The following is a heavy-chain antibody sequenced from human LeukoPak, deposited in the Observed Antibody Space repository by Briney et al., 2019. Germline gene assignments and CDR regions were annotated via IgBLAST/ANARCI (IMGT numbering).Heavy chain of an antibody. Sequence: SETLSLTCAVYGESFGGYYWSWIRQPPGKGLEWIGEINHSGTTNYNPSLKSRVTMSVDTSKNQLSLKVRSVTAADTGVYYCARLGSAWSEADYWGQGTLVTVSS. CDR2: INHSGTT. J-gene: IGHJ4*02. D-gene: IGHD6-19*01. V-gene: IGHV4-34*01. CDR3: ARLGSAWSEADY. CDR1: GESFGGYY.